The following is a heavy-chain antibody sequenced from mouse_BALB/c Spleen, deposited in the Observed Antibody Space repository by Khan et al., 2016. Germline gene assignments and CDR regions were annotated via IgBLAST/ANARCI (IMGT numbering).Heavy chain of an antibody. J-gene: IGHJ2*01. Sequence: VQLQQPGPELVKPGASVKVSCKASGYSFTDYNMYWVKQSHGKSLEWIGYIDPYTGGTSYTQKFKGKATLTVDKSSSTAFMHLNSLTSEDSAVDYRARKGYRYDPMDYWGQGTTLTGAS. CDR2: IDPYTGGT. CDR3: ARKGYRYDPMDY. V-gene: IGHV1S135*01. CDR1: GYSFTDYN. D-gene: IGHD2-14*01.